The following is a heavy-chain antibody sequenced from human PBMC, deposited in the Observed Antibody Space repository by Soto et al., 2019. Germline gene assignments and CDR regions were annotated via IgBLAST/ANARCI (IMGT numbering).Heavy chain of an antibody. J-gene: IGHJ6*02. CDR3: ARGNYYYGMDV. V-gene: IGHV3-74*01. Sequence: EVQLVESGGTLVQPGGSLRLSCAASGFTFSTYWMNWVRQAPGKGLMWVAGIRSDGTITSYADSVKGRFSISRDNAKNTLSLAMNSLRAEDTAIYYCARGNYYYGMDVWGQGTTVTVSS. CDR2: IRSDGTIT. CDR1: GFTFSTYW.